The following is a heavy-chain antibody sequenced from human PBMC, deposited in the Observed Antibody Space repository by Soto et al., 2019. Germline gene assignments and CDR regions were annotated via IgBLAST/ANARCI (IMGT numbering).Heavy chain of an antibody. CDR2: IYYSGST. V-gene: IGHV4-31*03. CDR3: ARARLRAVYAFDI. J-gene: IGHJ3*02. D-gene: IGHD5-12*01. Sequence: QVQLQESDAGLVKASQTLSLTCTVSGGSVSSGAYYWTWIRQRPGKGLEWIGYIYYSGSTYYSPSLKSRLSISIDTSKNQCSLRLSSVTAADTAMYYCARARLRAVYAFDIWGQGTMVTVSS. CDR1: GGSVSSGAYY.